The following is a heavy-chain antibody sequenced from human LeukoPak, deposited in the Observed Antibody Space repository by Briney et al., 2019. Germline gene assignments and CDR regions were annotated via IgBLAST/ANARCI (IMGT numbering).Heavy chain of an antibody. J-gene: IGHJ4*02. D-gene: IGHD3-22*01. CDR3: ARDYYDSSGYYQFDY. CDR2: IYYSGST. CDR1: GGSISSGGYY. Sequence: SETLSLTCTVSGGSISSGGYYWSWLRQHPGKGLEWIGYIYYSGSTYYNPSLKSRVTISVDTSKNQFSLKLSSVTAADTAVYYCARDYYDSSGYYQFDYWGQGTLVTVSS. V-gene: IGHV4-31*03.